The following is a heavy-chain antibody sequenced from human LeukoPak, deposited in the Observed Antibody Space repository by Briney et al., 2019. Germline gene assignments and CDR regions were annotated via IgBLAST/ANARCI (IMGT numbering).Heavy chain of an antibody. Sequence: PGRSLRLSCAASGFTFSSYDMHWVRQAPGKGLEWVAVISYDGSNKYYADSVKGRFTISRDNSKNTLYLQMNSLRAEDTAVYYCAKEYSGYDSGVLDYWGQGTLVTVSS. V-gene: IGHV3-30*18. D-gene: IGHD5-12*01. CDR2: ISYDGSNK. CDR1: GFTFSSYD. CDR3: AKEYSGYDSGVLDY. J-gene: IGHJ4*02.